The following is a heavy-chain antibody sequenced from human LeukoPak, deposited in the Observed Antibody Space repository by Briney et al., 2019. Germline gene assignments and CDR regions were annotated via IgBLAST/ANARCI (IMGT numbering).Heavy chain of an antibody. CDR3: AKWRTAMDY. CDR2: ISYDGSNK. V-gene: IGHV3-30*18. D-gene: IGHD2-21*02. CDR1: GFTFSSYG. J-gene: IGHJ4*02. Sequence: GGSLRLSCAASGFTFSSYGMPWVRQAPGKGLEWVAVISYDGSNKYYADSVKGRFTISRDNSKNTLYLQMNSLRAEDTAVYYCAKWRTAMDYWGQGTLVTVSS.